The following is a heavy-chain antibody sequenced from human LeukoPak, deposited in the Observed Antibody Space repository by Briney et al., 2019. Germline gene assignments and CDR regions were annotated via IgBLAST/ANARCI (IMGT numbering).Heavy chain of an antibody. J-gene: IGHJ6*03. Sequence: SEPLSLTCAVYGGSFSGYYWSWIRQPTGKGLEWIGEINHSGSTNYNPSLKGRVTIAVDTSKNQFSLKLSSVTAADTAVYYCARGGGGDIVVVPAAHMDVWGKGTTVTVSS. V-gene: IGHV4-34*01. D-gene: IGHD2-2*01. CDR2: INHSGST. CDR1: GGSFSGYY. CDR3: ARGGGGDIVVVPAAHMDV.